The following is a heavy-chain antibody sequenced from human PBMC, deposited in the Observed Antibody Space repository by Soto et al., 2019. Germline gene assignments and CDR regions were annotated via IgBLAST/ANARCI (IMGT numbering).Heavy chain of an antibody. D-gene: IGHD3-16*01. CDR3: ARDWGY. CDR1: GLTFSNYW. J-gene: IGHJ4*01. V-gene: IGHV3-7*04. CDR2: IKQDGSER. Sequence: EVPLVESGGGLVQPGGSLRLSCVASGLTFSNYWMSWVRQAPGKGLEWVANIKQDGSERYYVDSVKGRFSISRDNAKSSLYLQMNSLRAEDTAMYYCARDWGYWGQGILVAVSS.